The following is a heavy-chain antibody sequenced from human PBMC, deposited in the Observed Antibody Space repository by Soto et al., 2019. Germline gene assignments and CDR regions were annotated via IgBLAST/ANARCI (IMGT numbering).Heavy chain of an antibody. Sequence: PSETLSLTCTVSGGSISSTNYYWGWIRQPPGKGLEWIGSIYYSGSTYYNPSLKSRVTISVDTSKNQFSLKLSSVTAADTAVYYCARHFDYDTQADYWGQGTLVTVSS. J-gene: IGHJ4*02. CDR3: ARHFDYDTQADY. D-gene: IGHD3-9*01. CDR1: GGSISSTNYY. CDR2: IYYSGST. V-gene: IGHV4-39*01.